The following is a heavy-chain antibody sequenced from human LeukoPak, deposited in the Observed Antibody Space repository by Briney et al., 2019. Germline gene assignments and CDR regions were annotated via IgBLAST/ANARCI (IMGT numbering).Heavy chain of an antibody. J-gene: IGHJ6*03. V-gene: IGHV4-39*01. CDR1: GGSISSSSYY. D-gene: IGHD6-13*01. Sequence: SETLSLTCTVSGGSISSSSYYWGWIRQPPGKGLEWIGSIYYSGSTYYNPSLKSRVTISVDTSKNQFSLKLSSVTAADTAVYYCARVIAAATYYYMDVWGKGTTVTISS. CDR2: IYYSGST. CDR3: ARVIAAATYYYMDV.